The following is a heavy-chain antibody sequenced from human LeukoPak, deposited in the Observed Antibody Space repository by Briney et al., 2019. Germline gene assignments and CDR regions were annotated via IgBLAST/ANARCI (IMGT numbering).Heavy chain of an antibody. CDR3: SVFKEDYDILTGSSYGMDV. CDR2: IKQDGSEK. D-gene: IGHD3-9*01. CDR1: GFTFSSYW. V-gene: IGHV3-7*01. J-gene: IGHJ6*02. Sequence: GGSLRLSCAASGFTFSSYWMSWVRQAPGKGLEWVANIKQDGSEKYYVDSVKGRFTISRDNAKNSLYLQMNSLRAEDTAVYYCSVFKEDYDILTGSSYGMDVWGQGTTVTVSS.